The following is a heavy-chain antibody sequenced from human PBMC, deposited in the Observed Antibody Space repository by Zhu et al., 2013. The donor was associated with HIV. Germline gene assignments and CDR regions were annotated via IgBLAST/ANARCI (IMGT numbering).Heavy chain of an antibody. Sequence: QVQLQESGPGLVKPSETLSLTCTVSGGSISSSSYYWGWIRQPPGKGLEWIGSIYYSGSTYYNPSLKSRVTISVDTSKNQFSLKLSSVTAADTAVYYCARVSVYDKITFGGVIKSFDYWGQGTLVTVSS. CDR3: ARVSVYDKITFGGVIKSFDY. CDR2: IYYSGST. V-gene: IGHV4-39*07. D-gene: IGHD3-16*02. J-gene: IGHJ4*02. CDR1: GGSISSSSYY.